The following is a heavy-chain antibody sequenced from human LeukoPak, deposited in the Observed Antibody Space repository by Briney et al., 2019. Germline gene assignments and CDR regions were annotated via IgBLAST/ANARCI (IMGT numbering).Heavy chain of an antibody. V-gene: IGHV4-34*01. CDR1: GGSFSGYY. D-gene: IGHD6-13*01. Sequence: SETLSLTCAVYGGSFSGYYWSWIRQPPGKGLEWIGEINHSGSTNYNPSLKSRVTISVDTSKNQFSLKLSSVTAADTAVYYCARGNWGYSSSWCVVYWGQGTLVTVSS. CDR3: ARGNWGYSSSWCVVY. J-gene: IGHJ4*01. CDR2: INHSGST.